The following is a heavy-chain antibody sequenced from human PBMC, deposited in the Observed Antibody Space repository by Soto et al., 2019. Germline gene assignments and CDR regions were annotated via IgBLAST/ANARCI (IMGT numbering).Heavy chain of an antibody. D-gene: IGHD4-17*01. Sequence: GESLKISCAASGFTFDRYSMNWVRQTPGKGLEWVSSISDRSSYIYYADSLKGRFTISRDNTKNSLYLQMNSVRAEDTAVYYCVRQTTVVPYYFDYWGQGTMVT. V-gene: IGHV3-21*01. CDR1: GFTFDRYS. CDR3: VRQTTVVPYYFDY. J-gene: IGHJ4*02. CDR2: ISDRSSYI.